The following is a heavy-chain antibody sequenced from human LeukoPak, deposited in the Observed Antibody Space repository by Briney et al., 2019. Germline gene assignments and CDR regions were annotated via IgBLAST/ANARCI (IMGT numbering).Heavy chain of an antibody. Sequence: ASETLSLTCAVYGGSFSGYYWSWIRQPPGKGLEWIGEINHSGSTNYNPSLKSRVTMSVDTSKNQFSLKLSSVTAADTAVYYCAREGGSCSSTSCYAEFDYWGQGTLVTVSS. CDR2: INHSGST. J-gene: IGHJ4*02. D-gene: IGHD2-2*01. V-gene: IGHV4-34*01. CDR1: GGSFSGYY. CDR3: AREGGSCSSTSCYAEFDY.